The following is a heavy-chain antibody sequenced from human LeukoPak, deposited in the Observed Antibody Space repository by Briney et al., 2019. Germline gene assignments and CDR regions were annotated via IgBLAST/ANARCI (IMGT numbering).Heavy chain of an antibody. CDR2: INKDGSKI. D-gene: IGHD4-23*01. Sequence: PGGSLRLSCAASGFTFSDSWMSWVRQAPGKGLEWVASINKDGSKIYYLDSVKGRFTISRDNAKKSVSLQMNSLRAEDTAVYFCATDGNSFDFWGQGAQVTVSS. J-gene: IGHJ4*02. CDR3: ATDGNSFDF. CDR1: GFTFSDSW. V-gene: IGHV3-7*01.